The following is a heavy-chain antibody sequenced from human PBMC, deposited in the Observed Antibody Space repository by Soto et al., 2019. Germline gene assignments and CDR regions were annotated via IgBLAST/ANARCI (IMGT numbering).Heavy chain of an antibody. V-gene: IGHV1-3*01. CDR3: ATAPDYSYGYN. J-gene: IGHJ4*02. Sequence: QVQLVQSGAEVKKPGASVKVSCKASGYTFTSYAMNWVRQAPGQRLEWMGWISAGNGNTKYSQKFQGRVTITKDTSASTAYMELSSVRSEDTAVYYCATAPDYSYGYNWGQGALFTDSS. CDR2: ISAGNGNT. D-gene: IGHD5-18*01. CDR1: GYTFTSYA.